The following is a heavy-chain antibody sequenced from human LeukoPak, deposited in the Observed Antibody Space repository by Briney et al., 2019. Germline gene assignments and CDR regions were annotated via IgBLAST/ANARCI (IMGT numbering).Heavy chain of an antibody. V-gene: IGHV1-18*01. Sequence: ASVKVSCKASGYTYSTYGISWVRQAPGQGLEWMGWISAYNDNTNYAQKLQGRVTMTTDTSTSTAYMDLRSLTSDDTAIYYCMRGGGPNNPHNWFDPWGQGTLVTVSS. CDR3: MRGGGPNNPHNWFDP. D-gene: IGHD2-15*01. CDR1: GYTYSTYG. J-gene: IGHJ5*02. CDR2: ISAYNDNT.